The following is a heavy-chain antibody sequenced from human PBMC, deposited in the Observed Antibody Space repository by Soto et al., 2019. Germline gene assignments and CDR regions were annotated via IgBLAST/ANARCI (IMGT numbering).Heavy chain of an antibody. Sequence: SETLSLTCTVSGDSISNSTSFLSWISPPPGKGLEWIGSIFFSGPTYYNPSLKSRVTISADMSKSHFSLKLSSVTAADTAVYYCAGQFSTSDMSFDSWGQGTLVTVSS. CDR1: GDSISNSTSF. D-gene: IGHD6-6*01. CDR3: AGQFSTSDMSFDS. V-gene: IGHV4-39*01. J-gene: IGHJ4*02. CDR2: IFFSGPT.